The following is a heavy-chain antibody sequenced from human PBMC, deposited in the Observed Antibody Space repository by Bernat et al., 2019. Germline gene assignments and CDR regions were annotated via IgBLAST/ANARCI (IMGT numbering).Heavy chain of an antibody. J-gene: IGHJ4*02. CDR2: FNISGST. Sequence: QVQLQQWGAGLLKLSETLSLPSASYVGSFSGTSWSWSRQPPGKGLEWMGEFNISGSTNYNPSLKSRVTISVDTSKYQFSLKLGSVTAADTAVYSCAGSFIAAGYYFDYWGQGTLVTVSS. D-gene: IGHD6-13*01. CDR1: VGSFSGTS. CDR3: AGSFIAAGYYFDY. V-gene: IGHV4-34*01.